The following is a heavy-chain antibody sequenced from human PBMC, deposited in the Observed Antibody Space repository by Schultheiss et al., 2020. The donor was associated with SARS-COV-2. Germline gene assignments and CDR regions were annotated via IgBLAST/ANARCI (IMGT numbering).Heavy chain of an antibody. CDR1: GGSISSSSYY. CDR3: ARDRGYGDYSVYFDY. D-gene: IGHD4-17*01. CDR2: IYYSGST. J-gene: IGHJ4*02. Sequence: SETLSLTCTVSGGSISSSSYYWGWIRQPPGKGLEWIGYIYYSGSTYYNPSLKSRVTISVDTSKNQFSLKLSSVTAADTAVYYCARDRGYGDYSVYFDYWGQGTLVTVSS. V-gene: IGHV4-31*03.